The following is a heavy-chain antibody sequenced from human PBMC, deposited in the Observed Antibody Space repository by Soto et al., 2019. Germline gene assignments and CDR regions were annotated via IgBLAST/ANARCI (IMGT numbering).Heavy chain of an antibody. CDR1: GFTLSIFA. CDR2: ISGSGGST. D-gene: IGHD7-27*01. CDR3: AKEVSLGSTVDLGY. J-gene: IGHJ4*02. Sequence: GGSLRLSCAASGFTLSIFAMSWVRQSPGKGLEWVSTISGSGGSTYYADAVKGRFTISRDNSMGTLYLQMKSLRVEDTAIYYCAKEVSLGSTVDLGYWGQGALVTVSS. V-gene: IGHV3-23*01.